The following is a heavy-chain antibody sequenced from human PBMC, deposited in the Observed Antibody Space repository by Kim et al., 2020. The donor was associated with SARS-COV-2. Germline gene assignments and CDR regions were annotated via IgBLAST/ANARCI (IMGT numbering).Heavy chain of an antibody. J-gene: IGHJ3*02. CDR1: GFTFSSYW. D-gene: IGHD3-22*01. CDR2: IKQDGSEQ. V-gene: IGHV3-7*01. CDR3: ARWSNYYDSSSYYRVAFDI. Sequence: GGSLRLSCAASGFTFSSYWMSWVRQAPGKGLEWVANIKQDGSEQYYVDSVKGRFTISRDNAKNLLYLQMNSLRAEDTAVYYCARWSNYYDSSSYYRVAFDIWGQGTMVTVSS.